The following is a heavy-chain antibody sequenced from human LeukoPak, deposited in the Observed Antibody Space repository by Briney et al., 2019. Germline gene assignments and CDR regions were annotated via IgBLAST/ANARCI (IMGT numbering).Heavy chain of an antibody. Sequence: VGSLRLSCAASGFTFSSYAMSWVRQAPGKGLEWVSAISGSGGSTYYADSVKGRFTTSRDNSKNTLYLQMNSLRAEDTAVYYCAKDSRVVVVAAMNYWGQGTLVTVSS. V-gene: IGHV3-23*01. CDR2: ISGSGGST. D-gene: IGHD2-15*01. CDR1: GFTFSSYA. CDR3: AKDSRVVVVAAMNY. J-gene: IGHJ4*02.